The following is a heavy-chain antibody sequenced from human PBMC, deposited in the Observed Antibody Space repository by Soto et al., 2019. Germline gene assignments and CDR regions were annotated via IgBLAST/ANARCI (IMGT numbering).Heavy chain of an antibody. Sequence: GGSLRLSCAASGFTFSSYAMSWVRQAPGKGLEWVSAISGSGGSTYYADSVKGRFTISRDNSKNTLYLQMNSLRAEDTAVYYCARKIVVVVAANDYWGQGTLVTVSS. CDR3: ARKIVVVVAANDY. V-gene: IGHV3-23*01. J-gene: IGHJ4*02. D-gene: IGHD2-15*01. CDR2: ISGSGGST. CDR1: GFTFSSYA.